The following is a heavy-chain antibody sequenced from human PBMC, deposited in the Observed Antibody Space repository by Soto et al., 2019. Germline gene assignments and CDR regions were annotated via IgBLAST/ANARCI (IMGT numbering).Heavy chain of an antibody. V-gene: IGHV3-48*03. Sequence: PGGSLRLSCAASGFTFSSYEMNWVRQAPGKGLEWVSYISSSGSTIYYADSVKGRFTISRDNAKNSLYLQMNSLRAEDTAVYYCARDQVDTAMVSDFDYWGQGTLVTVSS. CDR1: GFTFSSYE. CDR2: ISSSGSTI. J-gene: IGHJ4*02. CDR3: ARDQVDTAMVSDFDY. D-gene: IGHD5-18*01.